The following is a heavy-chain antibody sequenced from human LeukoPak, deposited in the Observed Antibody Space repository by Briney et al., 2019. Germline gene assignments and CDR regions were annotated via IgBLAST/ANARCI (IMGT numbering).Heavy chain of an antibody. CDR1: GIAFSDSA. CDR2: ITDSYNT. D-gene: IGHD6-19*01. Sequence: GGSPRLSCAASGIAFSDSAMYWVRQAPGKGLECVSVITDSYNTHYGDSVKGRFTVSRDNSRKTLFLQMNSLRVDDTALYYCVKGACSSGCSGNHWGQGTRVIVSS. CDR3: VKGACSSGCSGNH. J-gene: IGHJ5*02. V-gene: IGHV3-23*01.